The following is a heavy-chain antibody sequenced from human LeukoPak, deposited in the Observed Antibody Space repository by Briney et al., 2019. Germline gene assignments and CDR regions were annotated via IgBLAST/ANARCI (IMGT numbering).Heavy chain of an antibody. Sequence: ASVKVSCKASGYTFTSYDINWVRQATGQGLEWMGWMNPNSGNIGYAQKFQGRVTMTRNTSISTAYMELSSLRSEDTAVYYCARADVVVTGMVDYWGQGTLVTVSS. CDR1: GYTFTSYD. J-gene: IGHJ4*02. D-gene: IGHD2-21*02. CDR2: MNPNSGNI. V-gene: IGHV1-8*01. CDR3: ARADVVVTGMVDY.